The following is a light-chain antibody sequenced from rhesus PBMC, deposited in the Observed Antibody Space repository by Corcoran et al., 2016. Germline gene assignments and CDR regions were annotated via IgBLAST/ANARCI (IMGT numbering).Light chain of an antibody. CDR3: QQYSSRPWT. CDR2: AAS. J-gene: IGKJ1*01. V-gene: IGKV1S8*01. CDR1: QTISSY. Sequence: DIQMTQSPSSLSASVGDRVTITCRASQTISSYLAWYQQKPGKVPKLLFYAASSLESGVPSRFSGSGSGTDFTLTISSLQSEDFATYYCQQYSSRPWTFGQGTKVEIK.